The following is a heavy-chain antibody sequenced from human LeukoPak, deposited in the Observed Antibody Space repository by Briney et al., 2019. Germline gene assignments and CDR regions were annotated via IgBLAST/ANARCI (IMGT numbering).Heavy chain of an antibody. CDR3: ARDLRAGSGVGYYYFDY. CDR1: GYTFTSYG. V-gene: IGHV1-18*01. J-gene: IGHJ4*02. D-gene: IGHD3-10*01. CDR2: ISAYNGNT. Sequence: ASVKVSRKASGYTFTSYGISWVRQAPGQGLEWMGWISAYNGNTNYAQKLQGRVTMTTDTSTSTAYMELRSLRSDDTAVYYCARDLRAGSGVGYYYFDYWGQGTLVTVSS.